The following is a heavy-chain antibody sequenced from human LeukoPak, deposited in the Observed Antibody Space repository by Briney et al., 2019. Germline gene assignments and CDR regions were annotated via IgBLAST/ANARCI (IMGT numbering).Heavy chain of an antibody. CDR1: GFTFDDYA. Sequence: GGSLRLSCAASGFTFDDYAMHWVRHAPGKGLEWVSGISWNSGSIGYADSVKGRFTISRDNAKNSLYLQMNSLRAEDTALYYCAKGDDFWSGYYHYWGQGTLVTVSS. V-gene: IGHV3-9*01. CDR2: ISWNSGSI. D-gene: IGHD3-3*01. CDR3: AKGDDFWSGYYHY. J-gene: IGHJ4*02.